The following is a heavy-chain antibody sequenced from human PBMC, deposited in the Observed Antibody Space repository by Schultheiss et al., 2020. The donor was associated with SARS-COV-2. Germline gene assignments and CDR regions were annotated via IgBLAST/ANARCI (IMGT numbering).Heavy chain of an antibody. J-gene: IGHJ6*02. Sequence: SETLSLTCTVSGGSVNSGSYYWSWIRQPPGKGLEWIGYIYYSGSTNYNPSLKSRVTISVDMSKNQFSLKLSSVTAADTAVYYCARDNHGGYSYGKKRNYYYGMDVWGQGTTVTVSS. V-gene: IGHV4-61*01. CDR1: GGSVNSGSYY. CDR3: ARDNHGGYSYGKKRNYYYGMDV. D-gene: IGHD5-18*01. CDR2: IYYSGST.